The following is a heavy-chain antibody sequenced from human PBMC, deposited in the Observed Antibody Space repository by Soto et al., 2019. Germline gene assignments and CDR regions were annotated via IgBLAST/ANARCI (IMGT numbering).Heavy chain of an antibody. Sequence: QVQLVQSGAEVKKPGSSVKVSCKASGGTFSSYAISWVRQAPGQGLQWMGGIISIFGTADYAQKFKGRVTITADESTSTGYMELSSLRSEDTAVYYCASHSGSSPEGRYYYGMDVWGQGTTVTVSS. J-gene: IGHJ6*02. CDR1: GGTFSSYA. D-gene: IGHD1-26*01. V-gene: IGHV1-69*12. CDR2: IISIFGTA. CDR3: ASHSGSSPEGRYYYGMDV.